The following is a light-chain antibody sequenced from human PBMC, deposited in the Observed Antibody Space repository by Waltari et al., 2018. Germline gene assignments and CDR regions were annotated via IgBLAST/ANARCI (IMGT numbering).Light chain of an antibody. V-gene: IGLV4-69*01. CDR1: SGHSSNV. Sequence: QLVLTQSPSASASLGASVKLTCTLSSGHSSNVIAWLQQQPEKGPRYLMKVNSDGSHNKGAGIPDRFSGSSSGAERYLTIASLQSEDEADYYCQTGGHGTWVFGGGTKLTVL. J-gene: IGLJ3*02. CDR2: VNSDGSH. CDR3: QTGGHGTWV.